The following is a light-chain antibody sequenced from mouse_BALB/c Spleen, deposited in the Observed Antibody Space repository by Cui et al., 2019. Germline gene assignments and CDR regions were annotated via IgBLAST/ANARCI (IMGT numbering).Light chain of an antibody. V-gene: IGKV19-93*01. J-gene: IGKJ4*01. Sequence: DIQMTQSPSSLSASLGGKVTITCKASKDINKYIAWYQPKPGKGPRLLIHYTSTIQPGIPSRFRGSGSGRDYSFSISNLEPEDIATYYCLQYDNLFTFGSGTKLEIK. CDR1: KDINKY. CDR3: LQYDNLFT. CDR2: YTS.